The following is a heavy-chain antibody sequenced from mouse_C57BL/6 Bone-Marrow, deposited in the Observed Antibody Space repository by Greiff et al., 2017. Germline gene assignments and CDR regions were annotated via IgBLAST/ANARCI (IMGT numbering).Heavy chain of an antibody. CDR1: GFTFSSSA. V-gene: IGHV5-4*01. CDR3: AREDGAWFAY. CDR2: ISDGGSYT. J-gene: IGHJ3*01. Sequence: EVMLVESGGGLVKPGGSLKLSCAASGFTFSSSAMSWVRQTPEKRLEWVATISDGGSYTYYPDNVKGRFTISRDNAKNNLYLQMSHLKSEDTAMYYCAREDGAWFAYWGQGTLVTVSA. D-gene: IGHD2-3*01.